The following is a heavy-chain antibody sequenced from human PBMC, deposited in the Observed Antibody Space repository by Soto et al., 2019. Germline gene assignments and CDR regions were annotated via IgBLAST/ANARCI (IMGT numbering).Heavy chain of an antibody. CDR3: AFNWNDSVY. V-gene: IGHV1-69*02. CDR2: IIPILGIA. J-gene: IGHJ4*02. Sequence: QVQLVQSGAEVKKPGSSVKVSCKASGGTFSSYTISWVRQAPGQGLEWMGRIIPILGIANYAQKFQGRVTITADKSTSTAYMELTSARSEHTAVYYCAFNWNDSVYWGQGTLVTVSS. CDR1: GGTFSSYT. D-gene: IGHD1-1*01.